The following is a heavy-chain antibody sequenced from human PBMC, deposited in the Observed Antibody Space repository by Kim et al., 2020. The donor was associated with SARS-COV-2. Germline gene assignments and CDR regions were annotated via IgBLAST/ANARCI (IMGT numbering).Heavy chain of an antibody. Sequence: GGSLRLSCAASGFTFDDYAMHWVRQAPGKGLEWVSGISWNSGSIGYADSVKGRFTISRDNAKNSLYLQMNSLRAEDTALYYCAKDRGPYEGSGSMDVWGKGTTVTVSS. J-gene: IGHJ6*03. V-gene: IGHV3-9*01. CDR1: GFTFDDYA. CDR3: AKDRGPYEGSGSMDV. CDR2: ISWNSGSI. D-gene: IGHD3-10*01.